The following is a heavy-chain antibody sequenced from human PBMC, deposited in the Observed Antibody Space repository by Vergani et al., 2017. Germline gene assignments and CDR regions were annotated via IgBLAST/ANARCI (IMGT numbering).Heavy chain of an antibody. D-gene: IGHD2-15*01. Sequence: EVQLLESGGGLVQPGGSLRLSCAASGFTFSSYAMSWVRQAPGKGLEWVSAISGSGGSTYYADSVKGRFTISRDNAKNSLYLQMNSLRAEDTAVYYCARDLNQGRVVVVVAAPGAFDIWGQGTMVTVSS. CDR1: GFTFSSYA. CDR2: ISGSGGST. V-gene: IGHV3-23*01. CDR3: ARDLNQGRVVVVVAAPGAFDI. J-gene: IGHJ3*02.